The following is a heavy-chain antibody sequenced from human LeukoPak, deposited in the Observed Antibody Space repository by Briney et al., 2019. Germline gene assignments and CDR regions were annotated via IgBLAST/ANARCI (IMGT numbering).Heavy chain of an antibody. D-gene: IGHD6-6*01. CDR2: ISGSGRST. CDR1: GFTFSSYA. J-gene: IGHJ4*02. CDR3: AKASYSSSYYFDY. Sequence: PGGSLRLSCAASGFTFSSYAMSRVRQAPGQGLEWVSAISGSGRSTYYADSVKGRFTISRDNSKNTLYLQMNSRRAEDTAVYYCAKASYSSSYYFDYWGQGTLVTVSS. V-gene: IGHV3-23*01.